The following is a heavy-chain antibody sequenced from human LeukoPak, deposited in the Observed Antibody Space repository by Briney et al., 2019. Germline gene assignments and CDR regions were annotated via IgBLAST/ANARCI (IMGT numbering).Heavy chain of an antibody. V-gene: IGHV3-30*03. Sequence: QPGGSLRLSCAASGFTFSNYSMHWVRQAPGKGLEWVAVISYDGSNKYYADSVKGRFTISRDNSKNTLYLQMNSLRAEDTAVYYCATFRGYSYGYEENYWGQGTLATVSS. CDR3: ATFRGYSYGYEENY. CDR2: ISYDGSNK. J-gene: IGHJ4*02. D-gene: IGHD5-18*01. CDR1: GFTFSNYS.